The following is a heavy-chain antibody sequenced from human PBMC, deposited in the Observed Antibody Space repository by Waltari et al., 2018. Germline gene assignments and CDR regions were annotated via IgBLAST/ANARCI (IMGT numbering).Heavy chain of an antibody. V-gene: IGHV3-21*04. Sequence: EVQLLESGGGLVQPGGSLRLSCAASGFTFSSYSMNWVRQAPGKGLEWVSSISSSSSYIYYADSVKGRFTISRDNAKNSLYLQMNSLRAEDTAVYYCAKLRRWAFDIWGQGTMVTVSS. D-gene: IGHD2-21*01. CDR2: ISSSSSYI. J-gene: IGHJ3*02. CDR3: AKLRRWAFDI. CDR1: GFTFSSYS.